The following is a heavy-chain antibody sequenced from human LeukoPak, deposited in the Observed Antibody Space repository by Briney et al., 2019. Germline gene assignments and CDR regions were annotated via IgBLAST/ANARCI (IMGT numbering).Heavy chain of an antibody. Sequence: GGSLRLSCAASGFILSDHYIDWVRQAPGKGLEWVGRTRNKANSYTTEYAASAKGRFTISRDDPKNLLYLQMNSLKSEDTAVYYCGRSGRYRPSDLWGQGTLVTVSS. J-gene: IGHJ5*02. CDR3: GRSGRYRPSDL. V-gene: IGHV3-72*01. D-gene: IGHD1-26*01. CDR2: TRNKANSYTT. CDR1: GFILSDHY.